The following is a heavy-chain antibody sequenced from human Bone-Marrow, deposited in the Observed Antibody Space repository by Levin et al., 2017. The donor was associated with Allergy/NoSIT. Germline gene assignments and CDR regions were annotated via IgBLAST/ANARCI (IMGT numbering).Heavy chain of an antibody. CDR1: GYTFTDYY. V-gene: IGHV1-2*02. Sequence: ASVKVSCKISGYTFTDYYIHWFRQTPGQGLEWIGWVDPTRGDSKFAEKFHARVVLTRNSSTSTAYLELGRLRSDDTAVYYCAGGGASSNDYWGQGTLVTVSS. CDR2: VDPTRGDS. J-gene: IGHJ4*02. CDR3: AGGGASSNDY. D-gene: IGHD6-13*01.